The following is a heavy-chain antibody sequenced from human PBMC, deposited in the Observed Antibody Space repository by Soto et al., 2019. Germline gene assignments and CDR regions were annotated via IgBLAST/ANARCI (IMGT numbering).Heavy chain of an antibody. J-gene: IGHJ4*02. Sequence: PSETLSLTCAVSGGSIISGGYSWIWIRQPPGKGLEWIGYIYHSGSTYYNPSLKSRVTISVDRSKNQFSLKLSSVTAADTAVYYCARVLAARASRDFDYWGQGTLVTVSS. CDR3: ARVLAARASRDFDY. V-gene: IGHV4-30-2*01. CDR2: IYHSGST. CDR1: GGSIISGGYS. D-gene: IGHD6-6*01.